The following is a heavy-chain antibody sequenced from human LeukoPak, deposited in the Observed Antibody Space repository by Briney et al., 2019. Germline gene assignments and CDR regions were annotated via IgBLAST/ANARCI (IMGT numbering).Heavy chain of an antibody. D-gene: IGHD3-22*01. J-gene: IGHJ4*02. CDR1: GYTFTSYG. Sequence: SVKVSCKASGYTFTSYGLSWVRQAPGQGLEWMGGVIPIFGTANYAQKFQGRVTITADESTSTAYMELSSLRSEDTAVYYCAGNYYDSSGYDSYWGQGTLVTVSS. V-gene: IGHV1-69*13. CDR3: AGNYYDSSGYDSY. CDR2: VIPIFGTA.